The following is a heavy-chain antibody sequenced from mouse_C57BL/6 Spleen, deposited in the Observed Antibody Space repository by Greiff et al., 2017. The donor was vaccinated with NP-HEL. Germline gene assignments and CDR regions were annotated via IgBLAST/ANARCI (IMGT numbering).Heavy chain of an antibody. CDR3: AQYSSGHWYFEV. Sequence: QVQLKQPGAELVKPGASVKMSCKASGYTFTSYWITWVKQRPGQGLEWIGDIYPGSGSTNYNEKFKSKATLTVDTSSSTAYMQLSSLTSEDSAVDYCAQYSSGHWYFEVWGTGTTVTVSS. D-gene: IGHD1-1*01. CDR1: GYTFTSYW. CDR2: IYPGSGST. J-gene: IGHJ1*03. V-gene: IGHV1-55*01.